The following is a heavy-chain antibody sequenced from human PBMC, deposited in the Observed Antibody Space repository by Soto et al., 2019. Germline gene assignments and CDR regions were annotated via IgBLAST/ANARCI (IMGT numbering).Heavy chain of an antibody. CDR1: GGTFSSYA. Sequence: QVQLVQSGAEVKKPGSSVKVSCKASGGTFSSYAISWVRQAPGQGLEWMGGIIPIFGTANYAQKFQGRVTITADESTSTAYMELSGLRAEDTAVYYCARENCSGGSCYSEGNYYGMDVWGRGTTVTVSS. V-gene: IGHV1-69*01. CDR2: IIPIFGTA. D-gene: IGHD2-15*01. CDR3: ARENCSGGSCYSEGNYYGMDV. J-gene: IGHJ6*02.